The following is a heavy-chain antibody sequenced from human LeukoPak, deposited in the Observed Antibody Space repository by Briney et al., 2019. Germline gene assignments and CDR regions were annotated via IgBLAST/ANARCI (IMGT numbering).Heavy chain of an antibody. J-gene: IGHJ4*02. CDR1: GFTFSSYL. CDR3: ARVTTTFDS. Sequence: PGGSLRLSCAASGFTFSSYLMHWVRQAPGQGLVWVSRISSDGSTTSYADSVKGRFTISRDNAKNTLYLQMNSLRAEDTAVYYCARVTTTFDSWGQGTLVTVSS. D-gene: IGHD4-11*01. CDR2: ISSDGSTT. V-gene: IGHV3-74*01.